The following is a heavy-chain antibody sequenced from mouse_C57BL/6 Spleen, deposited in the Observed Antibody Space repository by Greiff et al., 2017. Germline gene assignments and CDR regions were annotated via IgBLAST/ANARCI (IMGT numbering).Heavy chain of an antibody. CDR1: GFNIKDYY. Sequence: EVQLVASGAALVRPGASVKLSCTASGFNIKDYYMHWVKQRPEQGLEWIGRIDPEDGDTEYAPKFPGQATMTADTASNTAYLQLSSLTYEDTAVYYCTTCAVTTNYAMYYWGLETSVTVSS. J-gene: IGHJ4*01. D-gene: IGHD2-2*01. V-gene: IGHV14-1*01. CDR2: IDPEDGDT. CDR3: TTCAVTTNYAMYY.